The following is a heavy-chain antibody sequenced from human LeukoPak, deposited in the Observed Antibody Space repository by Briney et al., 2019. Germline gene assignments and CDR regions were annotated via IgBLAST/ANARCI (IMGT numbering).Heavy chain of an antibody. CDR1: GGSISSSSYY. D-gene: IGHD6-19*01. CDR3: ARYEYSSALLIAVAGTGWFDP. V-gene: IGHV4-39*07. J-gene: IGHJ5*02. CDR2: IYYSGST. Sequence: SETLSLTCTVSGGSISSSSYYWGWLRQPPGKGLEWIGSIYYSGSTYYNPSLKSRVTISVDTSKNQFSLKLSSVTAADTAVYYCARYEYSSALLIAVAGTGWFDPWGQGTPVTVSS.